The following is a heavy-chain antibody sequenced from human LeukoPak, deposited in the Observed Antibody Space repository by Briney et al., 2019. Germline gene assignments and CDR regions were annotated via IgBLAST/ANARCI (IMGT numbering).Heavy chain of an antibody. Sequence: SGTLSLTCTVSGGSISSNYWSWIRQAPGKGLEWIGFMYYSGSSYYNPSLKSRVTISLDTSKKQFSLKVTSVTAADMAVYYCAKVGVKGGSDFDYWGQGTLVTVSS. CDR1: GGSISSNY. CDR2: MYYSGSS. CDR3: AKVGVKGGSDFDY. J-gene: IGHJ4*02. D-gene: IGHD3-10*01. V-gene: IGHV4-59*01.